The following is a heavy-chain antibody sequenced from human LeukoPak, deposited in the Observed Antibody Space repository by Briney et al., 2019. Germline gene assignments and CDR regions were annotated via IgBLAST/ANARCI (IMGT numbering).Heavy chain of an antibody. CDR3: APNFWSGYVTDY. CDR1: GFTVNSNY. D-gene: IGHD3-3*01. Sequence: PGGSLRLSCAASGFTVNSNYMSWVRQAPGKGLEWVSYISSSGNMIYYADSVMGRFTISRDNAKNSLYLQMNSLRDDDTAVYYCAPNFWSGYVTDYWGQGTLVTVSS. J-gene: IGHJ4*02. V-gene: IGHV3-48*02. CDR2: ISSSGNMI.